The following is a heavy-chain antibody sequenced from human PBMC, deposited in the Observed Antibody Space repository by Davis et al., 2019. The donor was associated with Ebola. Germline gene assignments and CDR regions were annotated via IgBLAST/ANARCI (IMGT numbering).Heavy chain of an antibody. CDR3: ATVIVVVVAATPRASGSWFDP. CDR1: GFTFSSYS. J-gene: IGHJ5*02. CDR2: ISSSSSTI. V-gene: IGHV3-48*02. Sequence: GGSLRLSCAASGFTFSSYSMNWVRQAPGKGLEWVSYISSSSSTIYYADSVKGRFTISRDNAKNSLYLQMNSLRDEDTAVYYCATVIVVVVAATPRASGSWFDPWGQGTLVTVSS. D-gene: IGHD2-15*01.